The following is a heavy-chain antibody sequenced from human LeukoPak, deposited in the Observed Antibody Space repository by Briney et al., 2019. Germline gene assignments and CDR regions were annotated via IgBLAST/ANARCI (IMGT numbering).Heavy chain of an antibody. V-gene: IGHV3-9*01. CDR3: AKDPYMDV. Sequence: GRSLRLSCAASGSSFADATMHWVRQVPGKGLEWVSGINWNSGTMGYADSVKGRFTVSRDNAKNSLYLQMNSLKTEDTALYYCAKDPYMDVWGKGTTVTVSS. J-gene: IGHJ6*03. CDR2: INWNSGTM. CDR1: GSSFADAT.